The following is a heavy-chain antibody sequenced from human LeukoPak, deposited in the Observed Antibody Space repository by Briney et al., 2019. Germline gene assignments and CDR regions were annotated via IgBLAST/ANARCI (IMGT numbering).Heavy chain of an antibody. D-gene: IGHD2-15*01. CDR2: ISGSGGST. CDR1: GFTFSSYA. CDR3: ANGWSPDY. J-gene: IGHJ4*02. V-gene: IGHV3-23*01. Sequence: GGSLRLSCAASGFTFSSYAMSWVRQAPGKGLEWVLGISGSGGSTYYADSVKGRFTIFRDNSKNTLYLQMNSLRAEDTAVYHCANGWSPDYWGRGTLVTVSS.